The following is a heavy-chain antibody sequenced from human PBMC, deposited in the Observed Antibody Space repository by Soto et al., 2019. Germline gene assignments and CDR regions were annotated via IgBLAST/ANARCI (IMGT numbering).Heavy chain of an antibody. D-gene: IGHD1-7*01. CDR2: IYYSGIT. Sequence: SETLSLTCTVSGGSISSSSFYWGWIRQPPGKALEWIASIYYSGITYYNPSLKSRLTISVKTSKNQFSLKLTSVTAADTAVYYCARRYNCNYAFDPWGQGTLVTVSS. CDR3: ARRYNCNYAFDP. J-gene: IGHJ5*02. V-gene: IGHV4-39*01. CDR1: GGSISSSSFY.